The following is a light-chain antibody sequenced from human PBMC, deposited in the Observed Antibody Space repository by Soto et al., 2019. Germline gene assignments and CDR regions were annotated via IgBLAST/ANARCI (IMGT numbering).Light chain of an antibody. CDR2: DVT. Sequence: QSALTQPPSVSGSPGQSVTISCTGTSSDVGGYNYVSWYQQHPGKAPKLMIYDVTKRPSGVPDRFSGSKSGNTASLTISGLQAEDEADYYCYSYAGSYTFYVFGTGTKGTVL. V-gene: IGLV2-11*01. CDR1: SSDVGGYNY. CDR3: YSYAGSYTFYV. J-gene: IGLJ1*01.